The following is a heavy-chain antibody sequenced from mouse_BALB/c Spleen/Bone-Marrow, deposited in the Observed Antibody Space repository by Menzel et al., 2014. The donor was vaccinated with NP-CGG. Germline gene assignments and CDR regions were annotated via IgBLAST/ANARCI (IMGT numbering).Heavy chain of an antibody. CDR3: ARLGYYGSFAY. Sequence: VQLQQSGGGLVQPGGSLKLSCAASGFDFSRYWMSWVRQAPGKGLEWIGEINPDSSTINYTPSLKDKFIISRDNAKNTLYLQMTKVRSEDTALYCCARLGYYGSFAYWGQGTLVTVSA. CDR1: GFDFSRYW. CDR2: INPDSSTI. V-gene: IGHV4-1*02. J-gene: IGHJ3*01. D-gene: IGHD1-2*01.